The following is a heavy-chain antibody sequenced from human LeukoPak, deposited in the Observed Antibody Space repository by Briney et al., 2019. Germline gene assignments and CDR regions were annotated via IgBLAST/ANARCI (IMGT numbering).Heavy chain of an antibody. CDR2: IYYSGST. J-gene: IGHJ5*02. Sequence: PSETLSLTCTVSGGSISSSSYYWGWVRQPPGKGLEWIGSIYYSGSTNYNLSLKSRFTISVDTSKNQFSLKLSSVTAADTAVYYCARDFSGGHYYDSSGYYYHSWFDPWGQGTLVTVSS. V-gene: IGHV4-39*07. CDR3: ARDFSGGHYYDSSGYYYHSWFDP. CDR1: GGSISSSSYY. D-gene: IGHD3-22*01.